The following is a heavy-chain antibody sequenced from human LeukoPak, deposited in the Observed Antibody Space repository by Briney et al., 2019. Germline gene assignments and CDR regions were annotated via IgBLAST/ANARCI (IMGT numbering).Heavy chain of an antibody. CDR3: ARGVTYYYDNNNDVPYYFDS. CDR1: SGSFSAYY. J-gene: IGHJ4*02. V-gene: IGHV4-34*01. CDR2: VNHSGNT. D-gene: IGHD3-22*01. Sequence: NPSETLSLTCAVYSGSFSAYYWTWIRQPPGKGLEWIGEVNHSGNTNYNPSLKSRVTTSVDTPNNKFSPVLSSVTAADTAVYYCARGVTYYYDNNNDVPYYFDSWGRGTLVTVSS.